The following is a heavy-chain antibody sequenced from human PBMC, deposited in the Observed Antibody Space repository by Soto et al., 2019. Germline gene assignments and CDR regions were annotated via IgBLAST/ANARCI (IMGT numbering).Heavy chain of an antibody. CDR3: VKEARWFGGQYFYH. CDR1: GFTFSSYG. J-gene: IGHJ1*01. V-gene: IGHV3-30*18. CDR2: ISHDGSNK. D-gene: IGHD3-10*01. Sequence: PGGSLRLSCAASGFTFSSYGIHWVRQAPGKGLEWVAVISHDGSNKYYADPLKGRFTISRDNAKNRLYLQMNSLRPEDTARYYCVKEARWFGGQYFYHWGQGTLVTVSS.